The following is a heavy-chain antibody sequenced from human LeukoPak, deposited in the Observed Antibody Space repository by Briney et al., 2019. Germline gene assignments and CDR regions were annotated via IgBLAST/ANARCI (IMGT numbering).Heavy chain of an antibody. D-gene: IGHD2/OR15-2a*01. CDR2: IYHSGST. CDR3: ARDLYLSR. V-gene: IGHV4-59*12. Sequence: PSETLSLTCTVSGGSISSYYWSWIRQPPGKGLEWIGYIYHSGSTYYNPSLKSRVTISVDRSKNQFSLKLSSVTAADTAVYYCARDLYLSRWGQGTLVTVSS. J-gene: IGHJ4*02. CDR1: GGSISSYY.